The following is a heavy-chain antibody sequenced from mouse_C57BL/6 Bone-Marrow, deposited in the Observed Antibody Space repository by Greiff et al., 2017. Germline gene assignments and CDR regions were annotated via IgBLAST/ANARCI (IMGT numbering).Heavy chain of an antibody. V-gene: IGHV3-8*01. CDR2: ISYSGST. Sequence: EVKLQESGPGLAKPSQTLSLTCSVTGYSITSDYWNWIRKFPGNKLEYMGYISYSGSTYYNPSLKSRISITRDTSKNQYYLQLNSVTTEDTATYYCARYEVGYDYPLGYFDVWGTGTTVTVSS. CDR3: ARYEVGYDYPLGYFDV. CDR1: GYSITSDY. D-gene: IGHD2-4*01. J-gene: IGHJ1*03.